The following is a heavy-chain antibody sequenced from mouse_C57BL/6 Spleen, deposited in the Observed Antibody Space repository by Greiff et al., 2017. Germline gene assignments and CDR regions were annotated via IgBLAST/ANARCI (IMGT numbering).Heavy chain of an antibody. CDR1: GFSLTSYG. CDR2: IWRGGST. CDR3: AKNYGNYEGYFDV. Sequence: VKLVESGPGLVQPSQSLSITCTVSGFSLTSYGVHWVRQSPGKGLEWLGVIWRGGSTDYNAAFMSRLSITKDNSKSQVFFKMNSLQADDTAIYCCAKNYGNYEGYFDVWGTGTTVTVSS. V-gene: IGHV2-5*01. D-gene: IGHD2-1*01. J-gene: IGHJ1*03.